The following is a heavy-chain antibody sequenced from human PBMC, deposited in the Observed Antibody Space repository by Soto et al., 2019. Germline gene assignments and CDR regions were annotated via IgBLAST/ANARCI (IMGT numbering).Heavy chain of an antibody. D-gene: IGHD3-22*01. J-gene: IGHJ3*02. Sequence: PSETLSLTCAVYGGSFSGYYWSWIRQPPGKGLERIGEIYHCGSTNYNPSLKSRVTISLHTSNNHFSLTLNSLPAADTAVYYCVSDAARNYYGSSGYYRPDAFDIWGQGTMVTVSS. V-gene: IGHV4-34*01. CDR3: VSDAARNYYGSSGYYRPDAFDI. CDR1: GGSFSGYY. CDR2: IYHCGST.